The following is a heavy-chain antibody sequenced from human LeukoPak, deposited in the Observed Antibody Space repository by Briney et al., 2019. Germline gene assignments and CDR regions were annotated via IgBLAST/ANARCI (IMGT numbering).Heavy chain of an antibody. V-gene: IGHV3-53*01. D-gene: IGHD3-16*01. Sequence: GGSLRLSCAASGFTVSGTHMSWVRQAPGKGLEWVSAMYTGGTTYYADSVTGRFTISRDDSKNTLYLHMNSLRAEDTAVYYCAKDEATSGGGLASWGQGTLVSVSS. CDR3: AKDEATSGGGLAS. CDR2: MYTGGTT. J-gene: IGHJ4*02. CDR1: GFTVSGTH.